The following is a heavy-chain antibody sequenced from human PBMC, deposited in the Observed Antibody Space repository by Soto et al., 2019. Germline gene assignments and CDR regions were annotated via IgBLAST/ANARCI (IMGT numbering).Heavy chain of an antibody. CDR1: GGSFSGYY. CDR2: INHSGST. D-gene: IGHD3-16*02. V-gene: IGHV4-34*01. Sequence: SETLSLTCAVYGGSFSGYYWSWLRQPPGKGLEWIGEINHSGSTKYTPSLKSRVTIAVDTSKNQFSLKLRSVIAADTAVYYCARGRYPRTFDYWGQGTLVTVSS. CDR3: ARGRYPRTFDY. J-gene: IGHJ4*02.